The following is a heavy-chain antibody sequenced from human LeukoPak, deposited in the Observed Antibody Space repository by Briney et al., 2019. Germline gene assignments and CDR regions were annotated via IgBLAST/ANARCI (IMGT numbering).Heavy chain of an antibody. Sequence: GGSLRLSCAASGFTFSSYGMHWVRQAPGKGLEWVAVISYDGSNKYYADSVKGRFTISRDNSKNTLYLQMNSLRAEDTAVYYCAKEGGSGYYDSSGRSGAFDIWGQGTMVTVSS. CDR3: AKEGGSGYYDSSGRSGAFDI. D-gene: IGHD3-22*01. V-gene: IGHV3-30*18. CDR2: ISYDGSNK. J-gene: IGHJ3*02. CDR1: GFTFSSYG.